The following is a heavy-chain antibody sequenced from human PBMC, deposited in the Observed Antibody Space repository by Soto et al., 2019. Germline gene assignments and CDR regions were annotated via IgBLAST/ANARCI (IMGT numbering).Heavy chain of an antibody. Sequence: QVQLVQSGAEVKKPGSSVKVSCKASGGTFSSYAISWVRQAPGQGLEWMGVIIPIFGTANYAQKFQGRVTITTDESTSTAYMELSSLRSEDTAVYYCARDQFPTGTTSVGGRRPRYNWFDPWGQGTLVTVSS. CDR1: GGTFSSYA. D-gene: IGHD1-1*01. CDR3: ARDQFPTGTTSVGGRRPRYNWFDP. V-gene: IGHV1-69*01. CDR2: IIPIFGTA. J-gene: IGHJ5*02.